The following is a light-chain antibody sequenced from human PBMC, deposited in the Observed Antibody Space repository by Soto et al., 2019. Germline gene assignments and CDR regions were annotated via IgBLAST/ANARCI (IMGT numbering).Light chain of an antibody. J-gene: IGKJ4*01. CDR1: QSVSPD. Sequence: EIVLTQSPATLSLSPGERATLSCRASQSVSPDLAWYQQKPGQAPRLLICDVSSRATGIPARFSGSGSGTDLTLTITNVEPEDFAIYYCQQRASWPLTFGGGTKVEIK. CDR3: QQRASWPLT. V-gene: IGKV3-11*01. CDR2: DVS.